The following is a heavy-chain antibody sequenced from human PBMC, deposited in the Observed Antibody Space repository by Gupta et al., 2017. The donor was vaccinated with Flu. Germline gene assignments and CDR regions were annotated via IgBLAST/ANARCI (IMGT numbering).Heavy chain of an antibody. Sequence: QVQLQQWGAGLLKPSETLSLTCAVYGGSFSGYYWSWIRQPPGKGLEWIGEINHSGSTNYNPSLKSRVTISVDTSKNQFSLKLSSVTAADTAVYYCASLATVTTTRGWFDPWGQGTLVTVSS. V-gene: IGHV4-34*01. J-gene: IGHJ5*02. CDR1: GGSFSGYY. D-gene: IGHD4-17*01. CDR3: ASLATVTTTRGWFDP. CDR2: INHSGST.